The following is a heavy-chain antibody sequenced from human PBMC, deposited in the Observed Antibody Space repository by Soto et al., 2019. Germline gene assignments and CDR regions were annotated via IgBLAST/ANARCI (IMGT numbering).Heavy chain of an antibody. V-gene: IGHV3-23*01. CDR1: GFTFISYD. CDR3: AEAATVYTRSSENDF. J-gene: IGHJ4*02. D-gene: IGHD6-6*01. Sequence: VQLLESGGGLIQTGGSLRLSCAASGFTFISYDISWVRQAPGKGLQWVSTITGSGASTYYAASVKGRFTFSRDNSANTLYLQMNSLRAEDTAFYFCAEAATVYTRSSENDFWGQGTLVTVSS. CDR2: ITGSGAST.